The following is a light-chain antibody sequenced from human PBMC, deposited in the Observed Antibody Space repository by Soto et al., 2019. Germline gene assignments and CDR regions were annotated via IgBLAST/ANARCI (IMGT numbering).Light chain of an antibody. Sequence: ENVLTQSPGTLSLSPGESATLSCWARQSVSSNFLAWYQQRPGQAPRLLIYGASNRATGTPDRFSGSGSGTDFTLTISRLEPEDFAVYYCQQYGSSYAFGQGTKLQIK. V-gene: IGKV3-20*01. CDR1: QSVSSNF. J-gene: IGKJ2*01. CDR2: GAS. CDR3: QQYGSSYA.